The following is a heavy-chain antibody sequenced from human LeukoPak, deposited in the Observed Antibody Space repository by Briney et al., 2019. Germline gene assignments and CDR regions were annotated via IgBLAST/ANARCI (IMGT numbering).Heavy chain of an antibody. J-gene: IGHJ4*02. Sequence: SGTLSLTCAVSGGSISSSNWWSWVRQPPGKGLEWIGEIYHSGSTNYNPSLKSRVTISVDKSKNQFSLKLSSVTAADTAVYYCARSLYSSGTHSNYWGQGTLVTVSS. V-gene: IGHV4-4*02. CDR3: ARSLYSSGTHSNY. CDR1: GGSISSSNW. CDR2: IYHSGST. D-gene: IGHD3-10*01.